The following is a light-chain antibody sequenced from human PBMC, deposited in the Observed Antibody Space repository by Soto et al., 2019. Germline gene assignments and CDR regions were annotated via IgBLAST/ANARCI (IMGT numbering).Light chain of an antibody. Sequence: QSVLTQPGSVSGSPGQSITISCTGTSSDVGGYNYVSWYQQQSGKAPKLMIHEVSNRPSGVSNRFSGSKSGNTASLTISGLQAEDEADYYCSSYTSSRAYVFGSGTKGTVL. CDR2: EVS. J-gene: IGLJ1*01. CDR3: SSYTSSRAYV. CDR1: SSDVGGYNY. V-gene: IGLV2-14*01.